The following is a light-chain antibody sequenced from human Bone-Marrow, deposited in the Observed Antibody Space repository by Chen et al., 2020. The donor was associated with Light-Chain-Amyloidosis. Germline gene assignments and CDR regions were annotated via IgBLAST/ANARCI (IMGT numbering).Light chain of an antibody. CDR1: SGSIATNY. CDR2: EDD. J-gene: IGLJ3*02. Sequence: NFMLTQPHSVSESPGNTVIIFCTRSSGSIATNYVQWYQQRPGSPPTTVIYEDDQRPSGVPDRFSGSIDRSSNSASLTSSGLKTEDEADYYCQSYQGSSQGVFGGGTKLTVL. CDR3: QSYQGSSQGV. V-gene: IGLV6-57*01.